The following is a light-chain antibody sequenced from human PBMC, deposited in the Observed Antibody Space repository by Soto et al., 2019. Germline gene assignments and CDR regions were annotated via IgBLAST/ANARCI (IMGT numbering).Light chain of an antibody. Sequence: DIVLTQSPATLSVFPGEKATLSCGASQSVSTNLAWYHQKPGQAPRPLIYGASTRATGVPARFSGSGSGTEFTLTISSLQSEDSALYYCQQYSSWPFTFGPGTKVAIE. J-gene: IGKJ3*01. CDR2: GAS. CDR3: QQYSSWPFT. V-gene: IGKV3-15*01. CDR1: QSVSTN.